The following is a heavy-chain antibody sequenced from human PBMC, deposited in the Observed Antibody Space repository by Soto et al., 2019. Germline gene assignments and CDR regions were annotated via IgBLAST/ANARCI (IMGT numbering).Heavy chain of an antibody. CDR1: GFTFSSYS. J-gene: IGHJ4*02. V-gene: IGHV3-21*01. CDR2: ISSSSSYI. D-gene: IGHD5-18*01. Sequence: GGSLRLSCAASGFTFSSYSMNWVRQAPGKGLEWVSSISSSSSYIYYADSVKGRFTISRDNAKNSLYLQMNSLRAEDTAVYYCARDFGYVADNGYSCQGPLVTVS. CDR3: ARDFGYVADNGY.